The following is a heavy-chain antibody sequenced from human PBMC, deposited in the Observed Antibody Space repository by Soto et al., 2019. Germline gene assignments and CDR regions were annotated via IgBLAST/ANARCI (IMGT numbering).Heavy chain of an antibody. V-gene: IGHV3-9*01. CDR3: AKSMGGTANGMGV. CDR2: ISWNGGSI. D-gene: IGHD2-21*02. CDR1: GLSFDDYA. Sequence: PGGSLRVSCAASGLSFDDYAMHWVRQVPGKGLEWVSGISWNGGSIGYADSVKGRFSISRDNAKNSLYLRMNSLRVEDTALYYCAKSMGGTANGMGVWGQGTTVTVSS. J-gene: IGHJ6*02.